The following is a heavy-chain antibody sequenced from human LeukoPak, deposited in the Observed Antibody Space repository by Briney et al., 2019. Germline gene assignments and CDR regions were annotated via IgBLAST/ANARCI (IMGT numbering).Heavy chain of an antibody. CDR1: GFSFTSYW. Sequence: GGTLRLSCTASGFSFTSYWLSWVRQAPGKGLQWVTNINQDGSEIHYADSVKGRLTSSRDNAENSVYLQMSSLRAEDTAVYYCARDHRFGGVPHWFDPWGQGTLVTVSS. CDR2: INQDGSEI. CDR3: ARDHRFGGVPHWFDP. J-gene: IGHJ5*02. D-gene: IGHD3-16*01. V-gene: IGHV3-7*01.